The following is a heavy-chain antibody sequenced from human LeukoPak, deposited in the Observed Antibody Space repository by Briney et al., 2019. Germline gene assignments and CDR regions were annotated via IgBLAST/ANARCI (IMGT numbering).Heavy chain of an antibody. CDR3: ARGSIYSYYDSSGYYLNWFDP. J-gene: IGHJ5*02. D-gene: IGHD3-22*01. CDR2: INXSGST. V-gene: IGHV4-34*01. Sequence: GXGXXWXXXINXSGSTNYNPSLKSRVTISVETSKNQFSLKLSSVTAADTAVYYCARGSIYSYYDSSGYYLNWFDPWGQGTLVTVSS.